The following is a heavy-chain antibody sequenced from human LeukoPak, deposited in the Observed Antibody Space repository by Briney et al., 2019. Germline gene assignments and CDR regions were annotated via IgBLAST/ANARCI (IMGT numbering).Heavy chain of an antibody. CDR3: ARDGEYSSGLLDY. CDR1: GFTVSSNF. CDR2: IYSDGST. Sequence: GGSLRLACAASGFTVSSNFTSWVRQAPGKGLEWVSVIYSDGSTYYADSVRGRFAISRHNSKNTVYLQMNSLRPDDTAVYYCARDGEYSSGLLDYWGQGTLVTVSS. D-gene: IGHD3-22*01. V-gene: IGHV3-53*04. J-gene: IGHJ4*02.